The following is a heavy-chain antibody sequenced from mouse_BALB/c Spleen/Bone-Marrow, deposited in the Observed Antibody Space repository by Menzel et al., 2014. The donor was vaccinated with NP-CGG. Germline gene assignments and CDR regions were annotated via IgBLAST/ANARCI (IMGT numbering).Heavy chain of an antibody. CDR3: ARYWDAY. V-gene: IGHV1-7*01. J-gene: IGHJ3*01. D-gene: IGHD4-1*01. CDR1: DYTFTTYW. Sequence: QVHVKQSGAELAKPGASVKMSCKVSDYTFTTYWMHWVKQRPGQGLEWIGHIDPRTGYTEYNQKFKDKATLTADKSSSTAYMQLSSLTSEDSAVYYCARYWDAYWGQGTLVTVSA. CDR2: IDPRTGYT.